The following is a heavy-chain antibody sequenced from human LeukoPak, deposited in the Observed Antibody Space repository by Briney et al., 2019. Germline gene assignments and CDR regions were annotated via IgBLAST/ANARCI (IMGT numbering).Heavy chain of an antibody. CDR3: ARLTRDYFDY. CDR2: ISGNGVTT. CDR1: GFIFSKCA. V-gene: IGHV3-23*01. Sequence: GGSLRLSCAASGFIFSKCAMSWVRQVPGKGLEWVSAISGNGVTTYTPDSVKGRFSTSRDNSKNTLYLQMNSPRAEDTAVYYCARLTRDYFDYWGQGTVVTVSS. J-gene: IGHJ4*02.